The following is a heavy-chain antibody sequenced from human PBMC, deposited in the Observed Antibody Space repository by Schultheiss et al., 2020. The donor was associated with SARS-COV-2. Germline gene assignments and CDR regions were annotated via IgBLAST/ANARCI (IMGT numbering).Heavy chain of an antibody. Sequence: GESLKISCSASGFAVSSFYMTWVRQAPGKGLEWVSTVSGSGDSRYYADSVKGQFTISRDYSKNTLYLQMNSLRAEDTAVFYCARGYYDFWSGPHWLEWGQGTLVTVSS. CDR2: VSGSGDSR. CDR1: GFAVSSFY. CDR3: ARGYYDFWSGPHWLE. J-gene: IGHJ4*02. D-gene: IGHD3-3*01. V-gene: IGHV3-23*01.